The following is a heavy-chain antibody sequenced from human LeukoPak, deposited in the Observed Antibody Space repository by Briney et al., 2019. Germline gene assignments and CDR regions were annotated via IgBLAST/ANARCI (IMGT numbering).Heavy chain of an antibody. J-gene: IGHJ5*02. V-gene: IGHV4-34*01. CDR2: INHSGST. CDR3: ARVVVPAAIDWFDP. CDR1: GGSFSGYY. Sequence: SETLSLTCAVYGGSFSGYYWSWIRHRPGKGLEWIGEINHSGSTNYNPSLKSRVTISVDTSKNQFSLKLSSVTAADTAVYYCARVVVPAAIDWFDPWGQGTLVTVSS. D-gene: IGHD2-2*01.